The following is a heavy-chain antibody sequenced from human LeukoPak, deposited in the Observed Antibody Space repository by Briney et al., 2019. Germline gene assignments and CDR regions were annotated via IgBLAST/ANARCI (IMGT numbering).Heavy chain of an antibody. V-gene: IGHV4-59*01. CDR3: ARGNWYLDY. J-gene: IGHJ4*02. Sequence: SETLSLTCTVSGGSISSYYWSWIRQPPGKGLVWIGYIYYSGSINYNPSLKSRVTISVDTSKNQFSLKVSSVTAADTAVYYCARGNWYLDYWGQGTLVTVSS. CDR1: GGSISSYY. CDR2: IYYSGSI. D-gene: IGHD1-1*01.